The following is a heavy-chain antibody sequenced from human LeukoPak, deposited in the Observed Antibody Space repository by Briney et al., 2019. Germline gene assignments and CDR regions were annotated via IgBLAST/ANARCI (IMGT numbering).Heavy chain of an antibody. CDR2: IGGSNGTT. CDR3: AKVAATWDY. Sequence: GGSLSLSCAASRFTFNSYAMSWVRQAPGKGLEWVSVIGGSNGTTFYVGSVKGRFTISRDNSKDTLYLQMNSLRAEDTAVYYCAKVAATWDYWGQGTLVTVSS. CDR1: RFTFNSYA. J-gene: IGHJ4*02. V-gene: IGHV3-23*01. D-gene: IGHD6-13*01.